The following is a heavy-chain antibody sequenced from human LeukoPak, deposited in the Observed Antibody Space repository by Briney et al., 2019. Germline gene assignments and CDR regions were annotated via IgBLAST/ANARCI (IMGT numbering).Heavy chain of an antibody. J-gene: IGHJ4*02. Sequence: GGSLRLSCAASGFTFSSHAMSWVRQAPGKGLEWVSGISGITTYYADSVKGRFTISRDNSKNTLYLQMNSLRAEDTAVYYCARGVLNSAWLDFDYWGQGTLVTVSS. CDR1: GFTFSSHA. CDR2: ISGITT. CDR3: ARGVLNSAWLDFDY. D-gene: IGHD6-19*01. V-gene: IGHV3-23*01.